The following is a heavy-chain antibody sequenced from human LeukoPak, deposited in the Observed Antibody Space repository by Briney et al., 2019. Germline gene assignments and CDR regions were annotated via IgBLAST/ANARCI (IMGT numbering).Heavy chain of an antibody. CDR3: AREPGYSYGYFFDY. V-gene: IGHV3-7*01. D-gene: IGHD5-18*01. Sequence: PGGSLRLSCAASGFAFSSYLMNWVRQAPGKGLEWVANIKQDGSEKYYVDSVKGRFTISRDNAKNSLFLQMNSLRAEDTAVYYCAREPGYSYGYFFDYWGQVSLVTVSS. CDR2: IKQDGSEK. CDR1: GFAFSSYL. J-gene: IGHJ4*02.